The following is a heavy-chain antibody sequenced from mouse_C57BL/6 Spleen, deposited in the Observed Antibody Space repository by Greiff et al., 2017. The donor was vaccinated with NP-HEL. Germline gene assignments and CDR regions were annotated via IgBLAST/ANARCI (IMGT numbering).Heavy chain of an antibody. J-gene: IGHJ4*01. CDR2: ISDGGSYT. CDR3: ARDGATVVAMYYAMDY. D-gene: IGHD1-1*01. Sequence: EVHLVESGGGLVKPGGSLKLSCAASGFTFSSYAMSWVRQTPEKRLEWVATISDGGSYTYYPDNVKGRFTISRDNAKNNLYLQMSHLKSEDTAMYYCARDGATVVAMYYAMDYWGQGTSVTVSS. V-gene: IGHV5-4*01. CDR1: GFTFSSYA.